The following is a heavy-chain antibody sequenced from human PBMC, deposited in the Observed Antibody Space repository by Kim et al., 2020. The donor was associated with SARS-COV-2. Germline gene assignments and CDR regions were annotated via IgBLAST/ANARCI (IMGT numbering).Heavy chain of an antibody. J-gene: IGHJ4*02. V-gene: IGHV5-51*01. Sequence: TRYSPSFQGQVTISADKSISTAYLQWSSLKASDTAMYYCARLAGLAYFDYWGQGTLVTVSS. CDR2: T. CDR3: ARLAGLAYFDY.